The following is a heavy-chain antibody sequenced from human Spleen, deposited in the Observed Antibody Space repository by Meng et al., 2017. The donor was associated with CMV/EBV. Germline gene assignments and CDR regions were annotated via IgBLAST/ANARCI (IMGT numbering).Heavy chain of an antibody. CDR2: INHSGST. Sequence: SETLSLTCAVYGGSFSGYYWSWIRQPPGKGLEWIGEINHSGSTNYNPSLKGRVTISVDTSKNQFSLKLSSVTAADTAVYYCARGLVPAARTLGYWGQGTLVTVSS. J-gene: IGHJ4*02. D-gene: IGHD2-2*01. CDR1: GGSFSGYY. CDR3: ARGLVPAARTLGY. V-gene: IGHV4-34*01.